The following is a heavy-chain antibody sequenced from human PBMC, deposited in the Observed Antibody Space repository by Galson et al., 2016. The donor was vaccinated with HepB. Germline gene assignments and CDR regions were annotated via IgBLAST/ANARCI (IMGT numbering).Heavy chain of an antibody. CDR1: GFPVSDNF. CDR3: TRELKPSAIDY. J-gene: IGHJ4*02. D-gene: IGHD2-2*01. CDR2: IDNGGNT. Sequence: SLRLSCAASGFPVSDNFMSWVRQAPGKGLEWVSFIDNGGNTFYADSVKGRFTISRDSSKSTVFLQMNSLRADDTAVYYCTRELKPSAIDYWGQGTLVTVSS. V-gene: IGHV3-66*01.